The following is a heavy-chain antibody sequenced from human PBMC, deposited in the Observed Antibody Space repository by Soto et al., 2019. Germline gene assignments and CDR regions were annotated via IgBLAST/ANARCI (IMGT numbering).Heavy chain of an antibody. J-gene: IGHJ5*02. Sequence: GGSLRLSCAASGFTFSSYGMHWVRQAPGKGLEWVAVMSYDGSNKYYADSVKGRFTISSDNSKNTLYLQMNSLRAEDTAVYYCAKDLLAAAAFNWFDPWGQGTLVTVSS. CDR2: MSYDGSNK. D-gene: IGHD6-13*01. CDR1: GFTFSSYG. CDR3: AKDLLAAAAFNWFDP. V-gene: IGHV3-30*18.